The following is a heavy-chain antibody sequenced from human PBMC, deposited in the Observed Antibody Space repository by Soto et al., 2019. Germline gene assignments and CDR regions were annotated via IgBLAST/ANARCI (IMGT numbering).Heavy chain of an antibody. CDR1: GFTYSSYW. CDR3: ARLNMVRGVTLDY. V-gene: IGHV3-7*03. J-gene: IGHJ4*02. CDR2: IKQEGSEK. D-gene: IGHD3-10*01. Sequence: EVQLVESGGGLVQPGGSVRLSCAASGFTYSSYWMSWVRQAPGKGLEWVANIKQEGSEKYYVDSVKGRFTISRDNAKNSLYLQMNGLRAEDTAVYYGARLNMVRGVTLDYWGQGTLVTGSS.